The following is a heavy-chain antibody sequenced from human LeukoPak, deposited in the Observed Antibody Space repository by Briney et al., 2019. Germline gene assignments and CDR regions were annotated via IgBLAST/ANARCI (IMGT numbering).Heavy chain of an antibody. Sequence: GGSLRLPCAASGFTFSSYGMSWVRQAPGKGLEWVSSISGGGDRTYDADSVKGRFTVSRDNPKNTLYLQMNSLRAEDTAVYYCAKHYYDSSGSSLDYWGQGTLVTVSS. D-gene: IGHD3-22*01. CDR1: GFTFSSYG. CDR2: ISGGGDRT. V-gene: IGHV3-23*01. CDR3: AKHYYDSSGSSLDY. J-gene: IGHJ4*02.